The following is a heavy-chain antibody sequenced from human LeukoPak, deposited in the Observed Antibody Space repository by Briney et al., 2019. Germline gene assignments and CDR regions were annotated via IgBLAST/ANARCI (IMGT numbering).Heavy chain of an antibody. D-gene: IGHD5-18*01. CDR1: GGTFSSYA. V-gene: IGHV1-69*05. J-gene: IGHJ1*01. Sequence: SVKVSCKASGGTFSSYAISWVRQAPGQGLEWMGGIIPIFGTANYAQKLQGRVTMTTDTSTSTAYMELRSLRSDDTAVYYCARLAGTDMIGYFQDWGQGTLVTVSS. CDR2: IIPIFGTA. CDR3: ARLAGTDMIGYFQD.